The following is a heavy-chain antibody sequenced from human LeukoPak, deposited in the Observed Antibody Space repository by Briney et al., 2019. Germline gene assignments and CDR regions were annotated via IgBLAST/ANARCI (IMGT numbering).Heavy chain of an antibody. J-gene: IGHJ4*02. CDR2: IIPIFGTA. D-gene: IGHD2-2*01. Sequence: SVKVSCKASGGTFSRYAVSWVRQAPGQGLEWMGGIIPIFGTANYAQKFQGRVTITTDEATNTAFMELRSLRSEDTAVYFCATAFSGFCSMTSCPGYYWGQGTRVTVSS. CDR1: GGTFSRYA. V-gene: IGHV1-69*05. CDR3: ATAFSGFCSMTSCPGYY.